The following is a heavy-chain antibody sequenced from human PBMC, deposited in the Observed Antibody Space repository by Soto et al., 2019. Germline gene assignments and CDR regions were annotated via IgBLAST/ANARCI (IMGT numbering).Heavy chain of an antibody. V-gene: IGHV1-46*01. Sequence: ASVKVSCKASGYTFTSYYMHWVRQAPGQGLEWMGIINPSGGSTSYAQKFQGRVTMTRDTSTSTVYMELSSLRSEDTAVYYCARTYSSSGYGAVADDTHFDYWGQGTLVTVS. J-gene: IGHJ4*02. D-gene: IGHD6-13*01. CDR1: GYTFTSYY. CDR3: ARTYSSSGYGAVADDTHFDY. CDR2: INPSGGST.